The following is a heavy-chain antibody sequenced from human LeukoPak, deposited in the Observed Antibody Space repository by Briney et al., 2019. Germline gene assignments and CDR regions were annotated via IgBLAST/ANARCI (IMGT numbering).Heavy chain of an antibody. CDR3: ARVTGFYGSEEK. CDR1: GFTFSSYS. J-gene: IGHJ4*02. CDR2: ISSSSSYI. D-gene: IGHD3-10*01. V-gene: IGHV3-21*04. Sequence: GGSLRLSCAASGFTFSSYSMNWVRQAPGKGLEWVSSISSSSSYIYYADSVKGRFTISRDNAKNSLYLQMNSLRAEDTAVYYCARVTGFYGSEEKWGQGTLVTVSS.